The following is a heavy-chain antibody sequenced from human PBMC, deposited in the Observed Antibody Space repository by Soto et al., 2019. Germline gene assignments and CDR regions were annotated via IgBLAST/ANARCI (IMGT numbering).Heavy chain of an antibody. CDR2: ISYDGSNK. J-gene: IGHJ4*02. V-gene: IGHV3-30*18. CDR3: AKARTAMTYFDY. Sequence: QVQLVESGGGLVQPGRSLRLSCAASGFTFSSYGMHWVRQAPGKVLEWVAVISYDGSNKYYADSVKGRFTISRDNSKNTLYQHMNRLRAEDTAVYYGAKARTAMTYFDYWGQGTLVTVSS. CDR1: GFTFSSYG. D-gene: IGHD5-18*01.